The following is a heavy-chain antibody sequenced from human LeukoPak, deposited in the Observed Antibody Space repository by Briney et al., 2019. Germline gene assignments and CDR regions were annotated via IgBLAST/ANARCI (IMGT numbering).Heavy chain of an antibody. Sequence: GGSLRLSCAASGFTFSSYDMHWVRQATGKGLEWVSLIGIAGDTYYPDSVKGRFTISRENAKNSLYLQMNNLRAADTAVYYCARAGSYEFDYRGQGTLVTVSS. CDR2: IGIAGDT. V-gene: IGHV3-13*04. D-gene: IGHD1-26*01. CDR1: GFTFSSYD. J-gene: IGHJ4*02. CDR3: ARAGSYEFDY.